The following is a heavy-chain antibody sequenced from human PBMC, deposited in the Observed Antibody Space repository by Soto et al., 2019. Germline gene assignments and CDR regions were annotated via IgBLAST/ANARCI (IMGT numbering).Heavy chain of an antibody. V-gene: IGHV5-51*01. CDR2: IYPGDSDT. Sequence: GESLKISCKGSGYSFTSYWIGWVRQMPGKGLEWMGIIYPGDSDTRYSPSFQGQVTISADKSISTAYLQWSSLKASDTAMYYCARGQAYSGSYYDFDYWGQGTLVTVSS. D-gene: IGHD1-26*01. CDR1: GYSFTSYW. CDR3: ARGQAYSGSYYDFDY. J-gene: IGHJ4*02.